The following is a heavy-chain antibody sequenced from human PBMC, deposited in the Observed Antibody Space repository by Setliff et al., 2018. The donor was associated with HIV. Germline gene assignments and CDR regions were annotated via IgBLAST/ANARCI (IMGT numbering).Heavy chain of an antibody. D-gene: IGHD3-3*01. Sequence: ASVKVSCTTSGYTFSNYPIHWLRQAPGQRPEWMGWVNTGKGDTKDSQRFQDRLTITTDSSASSVYMELSSLSSDDTAIYYCARDRFTLTSSIFGFWGHGTLVTVSS. J-gene: IGHJ4*01. CDR3: ARDRFTLTSSIFGF. V-gene: IGHV1-3*04. CDR1: GYTFSNYP. CDR2: VNTGKGDT.